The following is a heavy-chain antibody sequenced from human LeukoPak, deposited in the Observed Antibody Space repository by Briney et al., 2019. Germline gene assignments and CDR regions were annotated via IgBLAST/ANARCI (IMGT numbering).Heavy chain of an antibody. Sequence: SQTLSLTCTVSGGSISSGDYYWSWIRQPPGKGLEWIGYIYYSGSTYYNPSLKSRVTISVDTSKNQFSLKLSSVTAADTAVYYCARNGDGYIYYFDYWGQGTLVTVSS. CDR1: GGSISSGDYY. CDR3: ARNGDGYIYYFDY. CDR2: IYYSGST. D-gene: IGHD5-24*01. V-gene: IGHV4-30-4*01. J-gene: IGHJ4*02.